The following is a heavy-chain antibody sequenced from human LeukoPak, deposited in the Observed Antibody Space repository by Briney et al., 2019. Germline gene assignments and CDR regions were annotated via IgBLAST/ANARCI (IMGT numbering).Heavy chain of an antibody. CDR2: IYYSGST. CDR3: ARGASGYYNGVDY. J-gene: IGHJ4*02. Sequence: SETLSLTCTVSGGSISSYYWSWIRQHPGKGREWSGYIYYSGSTNYNPSLKSRVTISVDTSKNQFSLKLSSVTAADTAVYYCARGASGYYNGVDYWGQGTLVTVSS. D-gene: IGHD3-22*01. V-gene: IGHV4-59*01. CDR1: GGSISSYY.